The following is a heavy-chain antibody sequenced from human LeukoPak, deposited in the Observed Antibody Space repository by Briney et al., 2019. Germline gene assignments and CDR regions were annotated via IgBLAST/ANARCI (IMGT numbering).Heavy chain of an antibody. J-gene: IGHJ4*02. Sequence: SETLSLTCAVYGGSFSGYYWSWIRQPPGKGLEWTGEINHSGSTNYNPSLKSRVTISVDTSKNQFSLKLSSVTAADTAVYYCARGRGAVDYWGQGTLVTVSS. V-gene: IGHV4-34*01. D-gene: IGHD3-10*01. CDR1: GGSFSGYY. CDR2: INHSGST. CDR3: ARGRGAVDY.